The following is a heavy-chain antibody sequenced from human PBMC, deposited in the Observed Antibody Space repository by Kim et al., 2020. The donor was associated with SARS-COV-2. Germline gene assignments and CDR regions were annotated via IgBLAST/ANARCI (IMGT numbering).Heavy chain of an antibody. J-gene: IGHJ4*02. D-gene: IGHD4-17*01. CDR2: ISAYNGNT. CDR3: ARDQTLRWSGGYYFDY. V-gene: IGHV1-18*01. CDR1: GYTFTSYG. Sequence: ASVKVSCKASGYTFTSYGISWVRQAPGQGLEWMGWISAYNGNTNYAQKLQGRVTMTTDTSTSTAYMELRSLRSDDTAVYYCARDQTLRWSGGYYFDYWGQGTLVTVSS.